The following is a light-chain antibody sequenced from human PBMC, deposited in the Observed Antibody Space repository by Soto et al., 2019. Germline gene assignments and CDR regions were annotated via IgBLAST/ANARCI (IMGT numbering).Light chain of an antibody. J-gene: IGKJ2*01. CDR1: QSIGTY. V-gene: IGKV3-11*01. CDR3: QQRSNWPPT. Sequence: EIVFTQSPATLSLSPGERATLFCRASQSIGTYLAWYQQKSGQAPRLLIYDASNRATGIPARFSGGGSGTDFILTVSSLEPEDFAVYYCQQRSNWPPTFGQGTELEI. CDR2: DAS.